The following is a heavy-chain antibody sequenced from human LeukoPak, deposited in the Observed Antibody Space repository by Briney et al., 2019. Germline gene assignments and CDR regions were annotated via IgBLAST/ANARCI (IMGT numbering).Heavy chain of an antibody. J-gene: IGHJ4*02. CDR2: ILYDGSNK. Sequence: GGSLRLSCAASGFTFSSYGMHWVRQAPGKGLEWVAFILYDGSNKYYADSVKGRFTISRDNSKNTLYLQMNSLRAEATAVYYCAKRFRKVTYDFDYWGQGTLATVSS. CDR3: AKRFRKVTYDFDY. CDR1: GFTFSSYG. D-gene: IGHD5-12*01. V-gene: IGHV3-30*02.